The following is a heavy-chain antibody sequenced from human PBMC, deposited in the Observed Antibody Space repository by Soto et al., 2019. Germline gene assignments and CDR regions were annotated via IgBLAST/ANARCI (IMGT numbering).Heavy chain of an antibody. CDR2: IYPGDSDT. CDR3: ARPWGSSWYFDY. Sequence: GESLKISCNGSGYSFTIYCIGWVLQMPGKGLEWMGIIYPGDSDTRYSPSFQGQVTISADKSISTAYLQWSSLKASDTAMYYCARPWGSSWYFDYWGQGTLVTVSS. D-gene: IGHD6-13*01. CDR1: GYSFTIYC. V-gene: IGHV5-51*01. J-gene: IGHJ4*02.